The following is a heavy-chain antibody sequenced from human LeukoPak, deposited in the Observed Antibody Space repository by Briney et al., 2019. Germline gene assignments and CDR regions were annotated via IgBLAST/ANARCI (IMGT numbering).Heavy chain of an antibody. D-gene: IGHD2-2*02. J-gene: IGHJ6*03. CDR3: ARVSCSSSSCYTDYYYYYMDV. CDR2: MYTSGST. V-gene: IGHV4-4*07. CDR1: GGSISGYY. Sequence: SETLSLTCTVSGGSISGYYWSWVRQPAGKGLEWIGRMYTSGSTNYNPSLKSRVTMSVDTSKNQFSLKLSSVTAADTAVYYCARVSCSSSSCYTDYYYYYMDVWGKGTTVTVSS.